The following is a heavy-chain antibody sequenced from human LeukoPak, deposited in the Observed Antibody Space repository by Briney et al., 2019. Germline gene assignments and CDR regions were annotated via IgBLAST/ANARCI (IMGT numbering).Heavy chain of an antibody. J-gene: IGHJ4*02. Sequence: SETLSLTCTVSGGSISSSSYYWGWIRQPPGKGLEWIGSIYYSGSTYYNPSLKSRVTIPVDTSKNQFSLKLSSVTAADTAVYYCARTGDIVVVPAAEGWGQGTLVTVSS. CDR1: GGSISSSSYY. V-gene: IGHV4-39*01. CDR2: IYYSGST. D-gene: IGHD2-2*01. CDR3: ARTGDIVVVPAAEG.